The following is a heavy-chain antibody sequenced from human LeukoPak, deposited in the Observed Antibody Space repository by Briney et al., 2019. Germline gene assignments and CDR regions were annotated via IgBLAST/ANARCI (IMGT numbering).Heavy chain of an antibody. Sequence: GASVKVSCKASGYTFTGYYMHWVRQAPGQGLEWMGWINPNSGGTNYAQKFKGRVTMTRDTSISTAYMELSRLRSDDTAVYYCARTYSSSWYWFDPWGQGTLVTVSS. CDR1: GYTFTGYY. J-gene: IGHJ5*02. V-gene: IGHV1-2*02. CDR2: INPNSGGT. CDR3: ARTYSSSWYWFDP. D-gene: IGHD6-13*01.